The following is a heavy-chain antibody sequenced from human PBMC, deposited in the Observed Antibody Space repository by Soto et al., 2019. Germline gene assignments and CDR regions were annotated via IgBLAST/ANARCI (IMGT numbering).Heavy chain of an antibody. V-gene: IGHV1-18*01. D-gene: IGHD2-2*01. J-gene: IGHJ5*01. CDR1: GYTFRSYS. Sequence: GASVKVSCKTSGYTFRSYSISWVRQAPGQGLEWMGWINVYNGNKKYAQNLQGSVTMTTDTSTSTAYMELRSLRSDDTAVYYCARDLAVGWFDSWGQGLLVTVS. CDR3: ARDLAVGWFDS. CDR2: INVYNGNK.